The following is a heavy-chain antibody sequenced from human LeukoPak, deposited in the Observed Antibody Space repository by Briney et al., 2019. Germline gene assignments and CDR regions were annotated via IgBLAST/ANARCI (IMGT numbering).Heavy chain of an antibody. D-gene: IGHD2-15*01. CDR2: IYYSGST. Sequence: SETLSLPCTVSGGSISSSSYYWGWIRQPPGKGLEWIGSIYYSGSTYYNPSLKSRITISVDMSKNQFSLKLSSVTAADTAVYYCARTVVVAARRDLAWYFDLWGRGTLVTVSS. CDR3: ARTVVVAARRDLAWYFDL. J-gene: IGHJ2*01. V-gene: IGHV4-39*07. CDR1: GGSISSSSYY.